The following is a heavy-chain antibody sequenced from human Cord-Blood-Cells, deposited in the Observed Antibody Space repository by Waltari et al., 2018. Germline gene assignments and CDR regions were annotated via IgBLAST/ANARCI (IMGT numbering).Heavy chain of an antibody. CDR1: GYTITELS. CDR2: FDPEDGET. Sequence: QVQLVQSGAEVKKPGASVKVSCKLSGYTITELSMHWVRQAPGKGLEWMGGFDPEDGETIYARKFQGRVTMTEDTSTDTAYMELSSLRSEDTAVYYCATGAVRWRWFDPWGQGTLVTVSS. V-gene: IGHV1-24*01. D-gene: IGHD3-10*01. CDR3: ATGAVRWRWFDP. J-gene: IGHJ5*02.